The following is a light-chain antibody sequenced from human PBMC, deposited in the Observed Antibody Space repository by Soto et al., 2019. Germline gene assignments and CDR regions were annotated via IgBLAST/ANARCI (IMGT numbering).Light chain of an antibody. CDR1: QSINSY. CDR3: HQSFSPPRT. Sequence: DIQMTQSPSSQSASVGDRVTITFRASQSINSYLNWYQQKPGKAPKLLIYAASSLQSGVPSRFSGSGSETDFTLTITSLPTAELATYYCHQSFSPPRTFGQGTRVDIK. CDR2: AAS. V-gene: IGKV1-39*01. J-gene: IGKJ1*01.